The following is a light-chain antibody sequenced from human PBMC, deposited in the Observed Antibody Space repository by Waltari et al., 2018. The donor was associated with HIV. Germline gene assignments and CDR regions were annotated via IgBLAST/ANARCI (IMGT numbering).Light chain of an antibody. Sequence: DIQMTQSPSSLSASVGDRVTITCRASQSISNYLNWYQQKPGKAPNLLIYAASTLQSGVPLRFRGSGSGTDFTLTINSLQPEDFATYYCQQSHNTPWTFGQGTNLEVK. CDR3: QQSHNTPWT. V-gene: IGKV1-39*01. CDR2: AAS. J-gene: IGKJ1*01. CDR1: QSISNY.